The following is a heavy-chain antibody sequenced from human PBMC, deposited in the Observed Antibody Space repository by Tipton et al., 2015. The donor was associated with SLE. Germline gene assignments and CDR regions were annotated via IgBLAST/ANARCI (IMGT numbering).Heavy chain of an antibody. D-gene: IGHD6-6*01. Sequence: SLRLSCAASGFTFSSYAMHWVRQAPGKGLEWVSYISSSSSTIYYADSVKGRFTISRDNAKNSLYLQMNSLRAEDTAVYYCARELGRSWGKGTTVTVSS. V-gene: IGHV3-48*01. CDR2: ISSSSSTI. CDR3: ARELGRS. J-gene: IGHJ6*04. CDR1: GFTFSSYA.